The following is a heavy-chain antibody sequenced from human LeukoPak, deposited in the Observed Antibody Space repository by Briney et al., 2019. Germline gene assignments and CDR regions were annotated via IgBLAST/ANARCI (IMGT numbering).Heavy chain of an antibody. CDR3: ARDGRVYAGYYYYYGMDV. J-gene: IGHJ6*02. CDR1: GGTFSSYA. V-gene: IGHV1-69*01. Sequence: ASVKVSCKASGGTFSSYAISWVRQAPGQGLEWMGRIIPIFGTANYAQKFQGRVTITADESTSTAYMELSSLRSEDTAVYYCARDGRVYAGYYYYYGMDVWGQGTTVTVSS. CDR2: IIPIFGTA. D-gene: IGHD2-8*01.